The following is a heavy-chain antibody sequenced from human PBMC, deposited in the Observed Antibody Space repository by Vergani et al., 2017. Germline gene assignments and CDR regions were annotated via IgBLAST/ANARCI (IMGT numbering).Heavy chain of an antibody. CDR1: GGSFSGYY. D-gene: IGHD6-25*01. CDR2: INHSGST. V-gene: IGHV4-34*01. J-gene: IGHJ4*02. Sequence: QVQLQQWGAGLLKPSETLSLTCAVYGGSFSGYYWSWIRQPPGKGLEWIGEINHSGSTNYNPSLKSRVTISVDTSKNQFSVKLSSVTAADTAVYYCASSINNRLNDYWGQGTLVTVSS. CDR3: ASSINNRLNDY.